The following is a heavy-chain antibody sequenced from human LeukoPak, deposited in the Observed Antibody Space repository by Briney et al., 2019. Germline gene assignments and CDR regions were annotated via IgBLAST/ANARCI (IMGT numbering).Heavy chain of an antibody. D-gene: IGHD6-13*01. CDR3: ARERCSSCCFDY. Sequence: PSETLSLTCTVPGDAISSYYWSWIRQPPGKGLELIGYIYYSGSTNYNPSLQSRVTISVDTSKNQFSLKLSSVTAADTAVYYCARERCSSCCFDYWGQGTLVTVSS. CDR1: GDAISSYY. CDR2: IYYSGST. J-gene: IGHJ4*02. V-gene: IGHV4-59*01.